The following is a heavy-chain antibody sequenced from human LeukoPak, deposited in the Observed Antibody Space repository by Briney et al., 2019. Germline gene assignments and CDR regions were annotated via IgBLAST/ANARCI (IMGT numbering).Heavy chain of an antibody. V-gene: IGHV3-11*04. CDR2: ISRSGSTI. Sequence: PGGSLRLSCAASGFTFSNSYMTWIRQPPGKGLGWVSHISRSGSTIYYADSVKGRFTISRDNAKNSMYLEMKSLRAEDTAVYYCAREGIAVASTGFFDYWGQGTLVTVSS. CDR3: AREGIAVASTGFFDY. CDR1: GFTFSNSY. J-gene: IGHJ4*02. D-gene: IGHD6-19*01.